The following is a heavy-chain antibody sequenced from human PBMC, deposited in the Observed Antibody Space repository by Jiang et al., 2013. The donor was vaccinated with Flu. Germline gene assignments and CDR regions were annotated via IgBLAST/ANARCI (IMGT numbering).Heavy chain of an antibody. CDR2: ISFDGSNK. CDR1: GFTFSSYA. Sequence: QPGRSLRLSCAASGFTFSSYAMHWVRQAPGKGLEWVAVISFDGSNKYYADSVRGRFTISRDYSKNTLYLQMNSLRAEDTAVYYCAKNQWLVELRDAFDVWGQGTMVIVSS. J-gene: IGHJ3*01. V-gene: IGHV3-30-3*01. D-gene: IGHD6-19*01. CDR3: AKNQWLVELRDAFDV.